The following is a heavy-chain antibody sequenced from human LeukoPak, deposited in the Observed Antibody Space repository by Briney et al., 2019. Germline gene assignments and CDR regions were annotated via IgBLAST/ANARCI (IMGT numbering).Heavy chain of an antibody. CDR1: HDSISSSTYY. J-gene: IGHJ4*02. CDR3: ARHPRVWGSFRD. Sequence: SETLSLTCTVSHDSISSSTYYWGWIRQPPGQGPERIGSLYYSGYTYYNPSLKSRVTISVDMSKNQFSLKVTSVTAADTAVYYCARHPRVWGSFRDWGQGTLVSVSS. CDR2: LYYSGYT. D-gene: IGHD3-16*02. V-gene: IGHV4-39*01.